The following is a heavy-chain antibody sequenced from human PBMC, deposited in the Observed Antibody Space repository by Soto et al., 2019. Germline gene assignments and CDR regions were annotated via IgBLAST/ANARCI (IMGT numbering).Heavy chain of an antibody. J-gene: IGHJ6*02. D-gene: IGHD3-10*01. CDR3: ARNMDYYYGPGSGNGHGV. Sequence: QVQLVQSGAEVKEPGDSVRVSCEASGYTFIAYYIHWVRQAPGQGLEWMGWINPKFGDTTYAQDFQGRVTMTRDMSISTVYMELSRLTSDDTAIYYCARNMDYYYGPGSGNGHGVWGQGTTVTVFS. CDR2: INPKFGDT. V-gene: IGHV1-2*02. CDR1: GYTFIAYY.